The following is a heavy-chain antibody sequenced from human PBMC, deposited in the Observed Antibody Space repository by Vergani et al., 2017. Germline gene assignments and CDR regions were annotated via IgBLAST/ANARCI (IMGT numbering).Heavy chain of an antibody. CDR1: GFSLSTSGVG. V-gene: IGHV2-5*02. CDR2: IYWDDDK. D-gene: IGHD3-22*01. CDR3: AHLYYYDSSGYPDY. J-gene: IGHJ4*02. Sequence: QITLKESGPTLVKPTQTLTLTCTFSGFSLSTSGVGVGWIRQPPGKALEWLALIYWDDDKRCSPSLKSRLTITKDTSKNQVVLTMTNMDPVDTATYYCAHLYYYDSSGYPDYWGQGTLVTVSS.